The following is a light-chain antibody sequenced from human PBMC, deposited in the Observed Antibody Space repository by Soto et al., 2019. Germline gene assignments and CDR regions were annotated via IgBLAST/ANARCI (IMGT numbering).Light chain of an antibody. V-gene: IGKV1-5*01. Sequence: DIQMTQSPSSLSASVGDRVTITCRASQSISSYLNWYQQKPGEAPKLLIYDASALPRGVPSRFSGSGSGTKFTLTIASLQPDDVATYYCQQYETFSGTFGPGTKVDIK. J-gene: IGKJ1*01. CDR2: DAS. CDR1: QSISSY. CDR3: QQYETFSGT.